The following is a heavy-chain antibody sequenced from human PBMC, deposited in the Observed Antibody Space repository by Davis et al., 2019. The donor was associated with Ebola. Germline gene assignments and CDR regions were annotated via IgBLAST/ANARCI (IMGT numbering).Heavy chain of an antibody. CDR2: IYPSGST. V-gene: IGHV4-61*09. J-gene: IGHJ6*02. CDR3: ARNGSATYYDSRYYGIDV. Sequence: PSETLSLTCTVSGGSMYSGSYYWSWLRQPAGKGLEWIGQIYPSGSTNYNPSLRSRVSLSVDTSKNHYSLELTSVTAADTAVYYCARNGSATYYDSRYYGIDVWGHGTTVTVSS. CDR1: GGSMYSGSYY. D-gene: IGHD3-10*01.